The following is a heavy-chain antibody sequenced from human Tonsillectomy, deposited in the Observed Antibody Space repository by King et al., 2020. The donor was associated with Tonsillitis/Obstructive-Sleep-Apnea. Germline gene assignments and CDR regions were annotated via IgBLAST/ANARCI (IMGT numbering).Heavy chain of an antibody. J-gene: IGHJ3*02. V-gene: IGHV7-4-1*02. CDR2: INTNTGNP. Sequence: HVQLVESGSELKKPGASVKVSCKASGYTFTIYPMNWVRQAPGHGLEWMGWINTNTGNPTYAQGFTGRFVFSLDTSVSTAYLQISSLKAEDTAVYYCARANSGLYCTSTSCYTNGFDIWGQGTMVTVSS. CDR1: GYTFTIYP. D-gene: IGHD2-2*02. CDR3: ARANSGLYCTSTSCYTNGFDI.